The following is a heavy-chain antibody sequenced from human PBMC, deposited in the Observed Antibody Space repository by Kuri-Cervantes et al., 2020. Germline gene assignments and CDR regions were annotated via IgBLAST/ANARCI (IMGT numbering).Heavy chain of an antibody. D-gene: IGHD5-18*01. J-gene: IGHJ3*02. CDR1: GGSISSYY. Sequence: ESLKISCTVSGGSISSYYWSWIRQPPGKGLEWIGYIYYSGSTNYNPSLKSRVTISVDTSKNQFSLKLSSVTAADTAVYYCAKDTSMVPNIGAFDIWGQGTMVTVSS. V-gene: IGHV4-59*13. CDR3: AKDTSMVPNIGAFDI. CDR2: IYYSGST.